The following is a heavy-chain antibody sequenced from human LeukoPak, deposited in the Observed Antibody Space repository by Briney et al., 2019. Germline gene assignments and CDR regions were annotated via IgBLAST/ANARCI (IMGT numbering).Heavy chain of an antibody. V-gene: IGHV4-34*01. D-gene: IGHD2-2*01. J-gene: IGHJ6*03. CDR2: INHSGST. CDR1: AGSFSGYY. Sequence: SETLSLTCAVYAGSFSGYYWSWIRQPPGKGLEWIGEINHSGSTNYNASLKSRVTISVDTSKNQFSLKLSSVTAADTAVYYCARGDCSSTICYSPMDVWGKGTTVTVSS. CDR3: ARGDCSSTICYSPMDV.